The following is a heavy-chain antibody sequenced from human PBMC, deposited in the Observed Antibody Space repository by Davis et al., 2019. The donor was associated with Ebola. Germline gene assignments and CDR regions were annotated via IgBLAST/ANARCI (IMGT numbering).Heavy chain of an antibody. CDR2: IYHSGST. V-gene: IGHV4-38-2*02. J-gene: IGHJ4*02. CDR3: AREGGAGCGGDCYSISY. D-gene: IGHD2-21*02. CDR1: GYSISSGYY. Sequence: PGGSLRLSCTVSGYSISSGYYWGWIRQPPGKGLEWIGSIYHSGSTYYNPSLKSRVTISVDTSKNQFSLKLSSVTAADTAVYYCAREGGAGCGGDCYSISYWGQGTLVTVSS.